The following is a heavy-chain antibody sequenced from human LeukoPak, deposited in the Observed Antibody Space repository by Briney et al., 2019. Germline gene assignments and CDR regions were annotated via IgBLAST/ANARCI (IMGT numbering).Heavy chain of an antibody. V-gene: IGHV3-23*01. D-gene: IGHD3-3*01. CDR2: LDGSGSRT. Sequence: QTGGSLRLSCAASGFTFSSYAMSWVRQAPGKGLEWVSTLDGSGSRTYYADSVRGRFTISRDTSDNTVFLQMNSLRAGDTAVYYCAKSREYYDPLSAFDSWGQGTLVTVSS. CDR3: AKSREYYDPLSAFDS. CDR1: GFTFSSYA. J-gene: IGHJ4*02.